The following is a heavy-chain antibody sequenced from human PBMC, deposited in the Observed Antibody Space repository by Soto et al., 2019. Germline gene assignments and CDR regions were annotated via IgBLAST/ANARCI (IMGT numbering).Heavy chain of an antibody. Sequence: QVQLQESGPGLVKPSETLSLTCTVSGGSISSYYWIWIRQPPGKGLEWIGYIYYSGSTNYNPSLKGQVTISVDTSKNQFSLKLSSVTAADTAVYYCARVGYSYGYYFDYWGQGTLVTVSS. CDR1: GGSISSYY. J-gene: IGHJ4*02. V-gene: IGHV4-59*01. CDR3: ARVGYSYGYYFDY. CDR2: IYYSGST. D-gene: IGHD5-18*01.